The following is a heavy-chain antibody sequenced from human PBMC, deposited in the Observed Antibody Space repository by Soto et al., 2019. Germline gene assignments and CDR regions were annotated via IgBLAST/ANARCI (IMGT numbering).Heavy chain of an antibody. V-gene: IGHV4-38-2*02. CDR1: GYSIGSDYY. J-gene: IGHJ4*02. D-gene: IGHD3-22*01. CDR3: ERDSSGYHYFDY. Sequence: SETLSLTCVVSGYSIGSDYYWGWIRQPPGKGLEWIGSIYHSGIIYYNPSLKSRVTISVDTSKNQFSLKLNSVTAADTAVYYCERDSSGYHYFDYWGQGTLVTVSS. CDR2: IYHSGII.